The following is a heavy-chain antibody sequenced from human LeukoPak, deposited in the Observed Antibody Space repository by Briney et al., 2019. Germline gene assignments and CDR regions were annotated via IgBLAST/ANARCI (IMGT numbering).Heavy chain of an antibody. CDR3: ASDENLLAGGGAFDI. D-gene: IGHD2-15*01. CDR2: ISYDGSNK. J-gene: IGHJ3*02. Sequence: GGSLRLSCAASGFTFSSYAMHWVRQAPGKGLEWVAVISYDGSNKYYADSVKGRFTISRDNSKNTLYLQMNSLRAEDTAVYYCASDENLLAGGGAFDIWGQGTMVTVSS. CDR1: GFTFSSYA. V-gene: IGHV3-30*04.